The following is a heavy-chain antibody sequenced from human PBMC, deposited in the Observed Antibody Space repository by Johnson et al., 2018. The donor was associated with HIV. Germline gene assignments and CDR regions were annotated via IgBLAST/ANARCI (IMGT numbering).Heavy chain of an antibody. J-gene: IGHJ3*02. CDR3: ARLQSGVADDAFDI. Sequence: VQLVESGGGLIQPGGSLRLSCAASGFTVSSNYMSWVRQAPGKGLEWVSVIYSGGSTYYADSVKGRFTISRDNSKNTLYLQMNSLRAEDTAVYYCARLQSGVADDAFDIWGQGTTVTVSS. CDR1: GFTVSSNY. D-gene: IGHD2-15*01. CDR2: IYSGGST. V-gene: IGHV3-53*01.